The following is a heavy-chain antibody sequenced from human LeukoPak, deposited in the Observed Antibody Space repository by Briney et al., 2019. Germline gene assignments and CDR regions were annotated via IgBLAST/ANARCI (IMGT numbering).Heavy chain of an antibody. CDR3: ARGRYCSITSCYGLYYFDY. CDR2: IKQDESEK. V-gene: IGHV3-7*05. D-gene: IGHD2-2*01. Sequence: PGGSLRLSCEASGFTFSTYWMSWVRQAPGKGLEWVANIKQDESEKNYVDSVKGRFTISRDNAKNSLYLQMNSLRAEDTAVYYCARGRYCSITSCYGLYYFDYWGQGTLVTVSS. CDR1: GFTFSTYW. J-gene: IGHJ4*02.